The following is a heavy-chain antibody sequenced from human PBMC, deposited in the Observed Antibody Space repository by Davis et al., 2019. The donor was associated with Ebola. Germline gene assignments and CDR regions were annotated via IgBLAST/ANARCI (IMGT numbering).Heavy chain of an antibody. V-gene: IGHV4-34*01. Sequence: MPSETLSLTCTVSGGSISSYYWSWIRQPPGKGLEWIGEINHSGSTNYNPSLKSRVTISVDTSKNQFSLKLSSVTAADTAVYYCARGRLVVAARNYYYYYGMDVWGQGTTVTVSS. CDR1: GGSISSYY. J-gene: IGHJ6*02. CDR2: INHSGST. D-gene: IGHD2-15*01. CDR3: ARGRLVVAARNYYYYYGMDV.